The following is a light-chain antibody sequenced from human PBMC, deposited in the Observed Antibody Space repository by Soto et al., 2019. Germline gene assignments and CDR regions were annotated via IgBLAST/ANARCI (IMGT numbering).Light chain of an antibody. CDR1: SSNIGAGYD. J-gene: IGLJ1*01. CDR3: KSYAGSNTYV. CDR2: EVV. V-gene: IGLV1-40*01. Sequence: QSVLTQPPSVSGAPGQRVTISCTGSSSNIGAGYDVHWYQHHPGKAPRLIIYEVVQRPSGVPDRFSGSKSGNTASLTVSGLQAADEADYFCKSYAGSNTYVFGGGTKVTVL.